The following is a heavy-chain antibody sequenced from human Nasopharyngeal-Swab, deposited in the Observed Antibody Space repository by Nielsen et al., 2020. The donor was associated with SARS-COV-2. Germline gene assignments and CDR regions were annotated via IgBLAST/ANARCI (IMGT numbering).Heavy chain of an antibody. D-gene: IGHD1-1*01. CDR1: GYPFIDHY. V-gene: IGHV1-2*02. Sequence: ASVKVSCKASGYPFIDHYMHWVRQAPGQALEWMGWINPNSGDPTYARKFKGRVTLTRDTSTSTAFMELSSLAADDTAVYYCAKNSDNYYFDFWGQGTLVTVSS. J-gene: IGHJ4*02. CDR2: INPNSGDP. CDR3: AKNSDNYYFDF.